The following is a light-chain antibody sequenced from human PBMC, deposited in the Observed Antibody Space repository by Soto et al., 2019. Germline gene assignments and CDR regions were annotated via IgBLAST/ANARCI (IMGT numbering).Light chain of an antibody. CDR2: GAS. Sequence: EIVMTQSPATLSVSPGERATLSGRASQSVSSNLAWYQQKPGQAPRLLIYGASTRATGIPARFSGSGSGTEFTLTISSLQSEDFAVYYCQQYNNFRTFGQGTKVEIK. V-gene: IGKV3-15*01. J-gene: IGKJ1*01. CDR1: QSVSSN. CDR3: QQYNNFRT.